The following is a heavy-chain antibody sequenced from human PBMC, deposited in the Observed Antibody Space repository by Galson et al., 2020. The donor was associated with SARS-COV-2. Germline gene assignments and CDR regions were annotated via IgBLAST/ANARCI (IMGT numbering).Heavy chain of an antibody. V-gene: IGHV1-3*01. CDR1: GYTFINYA. D-gene: IGHD2-15*01. Sequence: ASVKVSCKGAGYTFINYAIHWVRQAPGQGLEWMGWVSAANGDTKYSQKLQGRVTLTRDTSASTSYMELSSLRSEDTAVYYCAKAIATHGGFDFWGQGTMVTVSP. CDR2: VSAANGDT. CDR3: AKAIATHGGFDF. J-gene: IGHJ3*01.